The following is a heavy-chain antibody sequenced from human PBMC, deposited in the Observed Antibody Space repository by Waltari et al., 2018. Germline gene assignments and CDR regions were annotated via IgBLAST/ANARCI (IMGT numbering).Heavy chain of an antibody. Sequence: QVQLQQWGAGLLKPSETLSLTCAVYGGSFSGCYWSWIRQPPGKGLEWIGEINHSGSTNYNPSLKSRVTISVDTSKNQFSLKLSSVTAADTAVYYCARGPTYYYGSCDYWGQGTLVTVSS. CDR3: ARGPTYYYGSCDY. CDR1: GGSFSGCY. D-gene: IGHD3-10*01. V-gene: IGHV4-34*01. J-gene: IGHJ4*02. CDR2: INHSGST.